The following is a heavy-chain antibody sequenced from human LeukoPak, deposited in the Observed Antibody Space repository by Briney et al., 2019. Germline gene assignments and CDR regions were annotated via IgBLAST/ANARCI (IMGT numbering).Heavy chain of an antibody. CDR3: ARDTAMVTDAFDI. CDR2: ISSSGSTI. Sequence: GGSLRLSCAASGFTFSDYYMSWIRQAPGKGLEWVSYISSSGSTIYYADSVKGRFTISRDNSKNSLYLQMNSLRAEDTAVYYCARDTAMVTDAFDIWGQGTMVTVSS. D-gene: IGHD5-18*01. CDR1: GFTFSDYY. J-gene: IGHJ3*02. V-gene: IGHV3-11*04.